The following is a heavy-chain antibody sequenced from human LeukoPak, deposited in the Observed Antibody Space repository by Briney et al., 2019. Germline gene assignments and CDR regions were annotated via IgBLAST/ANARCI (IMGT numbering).Heavy chain of an antibody. CDR2: ISAYNGNT. J-gene: IGHJ4*02. V-gene: IGHV1-18*01. D-gene: IGHD2-2*01. CDR3: ARSRYQLYYFDY. CDR1: GYTFTSYG. Sequence: GESLKISCKGSGYTFTSYGISWVRQAPGQGLEWMGWISAYNGNTNYAQKLQGRVTMTTDTSTSTAYMELRSLRSDDTAVYYCARSRYQLYYFDYWGQGTLVTVSS.